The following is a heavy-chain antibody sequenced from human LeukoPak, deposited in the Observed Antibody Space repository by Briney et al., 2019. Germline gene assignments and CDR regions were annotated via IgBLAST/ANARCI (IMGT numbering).Heavy chain of an antibody. J-gene: IGHJ5*02. D-gene: IGHD3-10*01. CDR1: GYTFTGYY. V-gene: IGHV1-2*02. Sequence: ASVKVSCKASGYTFTGYYMHWVRQAPGQGLEWMGWINPNSGGTNYAQKFQGRVTMTRDTSISTAYMELSRLRSDDTAVYYCARTIWFGENNWFDPWGQGTLVTVSS. CDR2: INPNSGGT. CDR3: ARTIWFGENNWFDP.